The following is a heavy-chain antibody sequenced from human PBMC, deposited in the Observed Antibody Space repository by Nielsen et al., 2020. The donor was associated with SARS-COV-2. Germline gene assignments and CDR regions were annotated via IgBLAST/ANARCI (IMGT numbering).Heavy chain of an antibody. Sequence: SETLSLTCAVSGGSISSSNWRSWVRQPPGKGLEWIGEIYHSGSTNYNPSLKSRVTISVDKSKNQFSLKLSSVTAADTAVYYCARVLSGSAHYYYYGMDVWGQGTTITVSS. CDR1: GGSISSSNW. D-gene: IGHD1-26*01. V-gene: IGHV4-4*02. J-gene: IGHJ6*02. CDR3: ARVLSGSAHYYYYGMDV. CDR2: IYHSGST.